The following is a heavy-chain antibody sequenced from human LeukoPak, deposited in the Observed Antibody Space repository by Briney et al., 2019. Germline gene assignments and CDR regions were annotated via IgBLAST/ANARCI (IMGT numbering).Heavy chain of an antibody. CDR3: ARSLISAVIGMDV. D-gene: IGHD3-3*01. Sequence: GGSLRLSCSASGFTFRDYPIHWVRQAPGEGLQYVSAISSAGGTTYYADSVRGRFTISRDNARNSLFLQMNSLTAEDTAIYYCARSLISAVIGMDVWGQGTAVTVSS. J-gene: IGHJ6*02. V-gene: IGHV3-64*04. CDR1: GFTFRDYP. CDR2: ISSAGGTT.